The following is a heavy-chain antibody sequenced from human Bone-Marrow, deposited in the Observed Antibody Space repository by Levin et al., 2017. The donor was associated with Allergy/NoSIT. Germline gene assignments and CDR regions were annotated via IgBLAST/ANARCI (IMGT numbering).Heavy chain of an antibody. CDR1: GFTFSSYW. CDR2: IKQDGSEK. J-gene: IGHJ6*02. Sequence: GGSLRLSCAASGFTFSSYWMSWVRQAPGKGLEWVANIKQDGSEKYYVDSVKGRFTISRDNAKNSLYLQMNSLRAEDTAVYYCARDREEDYYGMDVWGQGTTVTVSS. CDR3: ARDREEDYYGMDV. D-gene: IGHD1-26*01. V-gene: IGHV3-7*01.